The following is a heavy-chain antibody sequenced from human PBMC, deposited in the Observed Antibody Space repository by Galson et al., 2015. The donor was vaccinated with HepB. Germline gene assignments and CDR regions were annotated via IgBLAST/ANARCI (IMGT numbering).Heavy chain of an antibody. Sequence: CAIPGDSVSRQSTAWNWIRQSPSRGLGWLGRTYYRSQWYNDYAVSVKSRIRVNSDTSKNQFSLHLNSVTPDDTAMYYCASQDYCYDSNCQGGGFDYWGQGTLVTVSS. CDR3: ASQDYCYDSNCQGGGFDY. D-gene: IGHD3-22*01. CDR2: TYYRSQWYN. V-gene: IGHV6-1*01. J-gene: IGHJ4*02. CDR1: GDSVSRQSTA.